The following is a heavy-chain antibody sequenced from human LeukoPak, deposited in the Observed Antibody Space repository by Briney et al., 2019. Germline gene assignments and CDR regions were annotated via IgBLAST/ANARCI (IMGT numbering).Heavy chain of an antibody. CDR1: GFTFSSYG. V-gene: IGHV3-30*18. Sequence: GRSLRLSCAASGFTFSSYGMHWVRQAPGKGLEWVAVISYDGSNKYYADSVKGRFTISRDNSKNTLYLQMNSLRAEDTAVYYCAKDEVGSSGWCFDYRGQGTLVTVSS. J-gene: IGHJ4*02. D-gene: IGHD6-19*01. CDR3: AKDEVGSSGWCFDY. CDR2: ISYDGSNK.